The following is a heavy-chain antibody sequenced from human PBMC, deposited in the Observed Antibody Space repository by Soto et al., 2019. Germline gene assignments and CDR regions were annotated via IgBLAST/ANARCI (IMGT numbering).Heavy chain of an antibody. V-gene: IGHV3-30*03. CDR3: ATSGAARWESYYYYMDV. CDR2: ISYDGSNK. Sequence: GSLRLSCAASGFTFSSYGMHWVRQAPGKGLEWVAVISYDGSNKYYADSVKGRFTISRDNSKNTLYLQMNSLRAEDTAVYYCATSGAARWESYYYYMDVWGKGTTVTVSS. D-gene: IGHD6-6*01. J-gene: IGHJ6*03. CDR1: GFTFSSYG.